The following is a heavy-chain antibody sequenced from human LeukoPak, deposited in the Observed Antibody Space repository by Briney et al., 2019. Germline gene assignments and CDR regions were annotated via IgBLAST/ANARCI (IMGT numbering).Heavy chain of an antibody. V-gene: IGHV3-23*01. J-gene: IGHJ4*02. CDR2: ISGSGGST. Sequence: PGGSLRLSCAASGFTFSSYAMSWVRQAPGKGLEWVSAISGSGGSTYYADSVKGRFTISRDNSKNTLYLQMNSLRAEDTAVYYCAKGGYDILTGYLDYWGQGTLVTVSS. CDR1: GFTFSSYA. D-gene: IGHD3-9*01. CDR3: AKGGYDILTGYLDY.